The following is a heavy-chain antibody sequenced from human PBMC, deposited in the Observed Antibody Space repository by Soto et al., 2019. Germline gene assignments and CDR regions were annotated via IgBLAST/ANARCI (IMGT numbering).Heavy chain of an antibody. CDR1: GFTFTRST. J-gene: IGHJ6*04. CDR3: ASGRVPAVGYSYYSTDV. CDR2: IVVGSGNT. Sequence: SVKVSCKTSGFTFTRSTMQWVRQARGQRLEWIGWIVVGSGNTNYAQQFQERVTITRDMSTSTAYMELSSLRSEDTAVYYCASGRVPAVGYSYYSTDVWGKGTSVTLSS. V-gene: IGHV1-58*02. D-gene: IGHD3-10*01.